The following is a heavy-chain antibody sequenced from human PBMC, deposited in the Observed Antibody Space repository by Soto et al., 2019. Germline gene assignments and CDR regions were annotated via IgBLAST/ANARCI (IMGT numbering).Heavy chain of an antibody. D-gene: IGHD3-10*01. Sequence: GASVKVSCKASGYTFTGYYMHWVRQAPGQGLEWMGWINPNSGGTNYAQKLQGWVTMTRGTSISTAYMELSRLRSDDTAVYYCARDSGGGCARSIWFGELTHYYYGMDVWGQGTTVTVSS. V-gene: IGHV1-2*04. CDR3: ARDSGGGCARSIWFGELTHYYYGMDV. J-gene: IGHJ6*02. CDR2: INPNSGGT. CDR1: GYTFTGYY.